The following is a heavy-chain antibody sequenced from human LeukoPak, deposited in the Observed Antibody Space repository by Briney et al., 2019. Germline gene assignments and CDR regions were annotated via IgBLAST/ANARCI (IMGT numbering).Heavy chain of an antibody. Sequence: SETLSLTCTVSGGSISSSSYYWRWIRQPPGKGLEWIGYIYYSGSTNYNPSLKSRVTISVDTSKNQFSLKLSSVTAADTAVYYCARGDSSSWEYYFDYWGQGTLVTVSS. D-gene: IGHD6-13*01. V-gene: IGHV4-61*01. CDR3: ARGDSSSWEYYFDY. CDR1: GGSISSSSYY. CDR2: IYYSGST. J-gene: IGHJ4*02.